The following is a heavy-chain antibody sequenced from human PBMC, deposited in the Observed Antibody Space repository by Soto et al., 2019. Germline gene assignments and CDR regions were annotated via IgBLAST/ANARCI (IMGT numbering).Heavy chain of an antibody. CDR3: AGTRGYSYGDFDY. V-gene: IGHV4-39*01. Sequence: SETLSLTCTVSGGSISSSSYYWGWIRQPPGKGLEWIGSIYYSGSTYYNPSLKSRVTISVDTSKNQFSLKLSSVTAADTAVYYCAGTRGYSYGDFDYWGQGPLVTVSS. J-gene: IGHJ4*02. D-gene: IGHD5-18*01. CDR1: GGSISSSSYY. CDR2: IYYSGST.